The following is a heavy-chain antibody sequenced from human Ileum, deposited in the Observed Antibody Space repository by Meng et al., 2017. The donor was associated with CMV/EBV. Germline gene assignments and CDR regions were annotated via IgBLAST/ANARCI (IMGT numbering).Heavy chain of an antibody. CDR3: AREGVKILTGYYNGANWFDP. CDR2: INPNSGGT. Sequence: FTGYYMHWVRQAPGQGLEWMGCINPNSGGTNYAQKFQGRVTMTRDTSISTAYMELSRLRSDDTAVYYCAREGVKILTGYYNGANWFDPWGQGTLVTVSS. J-gene: IGHJ5*02. V-gene: IGHV1-2*02. CDR1: FTGYY. D-gene: IGHD3-9*01.